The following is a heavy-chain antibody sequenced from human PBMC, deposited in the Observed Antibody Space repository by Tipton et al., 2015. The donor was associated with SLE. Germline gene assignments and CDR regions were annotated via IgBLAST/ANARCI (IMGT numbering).Heavy chain of an antibody. Sequence: LRLSCTVSGGSISRSSYYWGWIRQPPGQGLEWIGEIYHSGSTNYNPSLKSRVTISVDKSKNQFSLNLRTVTAADTAVYYCARSGMGSSGWHVDYWGQGTLVTVSS. V-gene: IGHV4-39*07. CDR3: ARSGMGSSGWHVDY. J-gene: IGHJ4*02. CDR2: IYHSGST. D-gene: IGHD6-19*01. CDR1: GGSISRSSYY.